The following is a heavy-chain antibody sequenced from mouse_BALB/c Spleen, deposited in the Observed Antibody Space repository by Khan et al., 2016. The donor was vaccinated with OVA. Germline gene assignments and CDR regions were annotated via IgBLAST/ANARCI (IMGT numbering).Heavy chain of an antibody. CDR1: GYAFTNYL. D-gene: IGHD2-1*01. Sequence: QVQLQQPGAELVRPGTSVQVSCKASGYAFTNYLIEWVKQRPGQGLEWIGMINPGRGGTNYNEKFKGKAPLTADKSCSTAYMQLSSLNFDDSAVYFCARGGYGTLAYWGQGTLVTVSA. J-gene: IGHJ3*01. V-gene: IGHV1-54*01. CDR3: ARGGYGTLAY. CDR2: INPGRGGT.